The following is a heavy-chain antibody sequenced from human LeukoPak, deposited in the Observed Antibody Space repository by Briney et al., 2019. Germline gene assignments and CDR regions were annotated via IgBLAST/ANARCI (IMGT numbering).Heavy chain of an antibody. CDR1: GFTFSSYS. CDR2: ISSSSSYI. CDR3: ARGRYSRGRYPSIHFDY. D-gene: IGHD6-19*01. Sequence: GGSLRLSCAASGFTFSSYSMNWVRQAPGKGLEWVSSISSSSSYIYYADSVKGRFTISRDNAKNSLYLQMNSLRAEDTAVYYCARGRYSRGRYPSIHFDYWGQGTLVTVSS. J-gene: IGHJ4*02. V-gene: IGHV3-21*01.